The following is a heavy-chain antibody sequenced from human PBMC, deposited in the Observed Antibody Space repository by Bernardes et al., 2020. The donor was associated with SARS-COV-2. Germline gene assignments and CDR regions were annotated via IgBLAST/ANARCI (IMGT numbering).Heavy chain of an antibody. J-gene: IGHJ4*02. Sequence: GESLKISCKGSGYSIPNYWIAWVRQMPGKGLEWMGVIYPDNSDIRYSPSFQGQVTISADKSINTAYLQWSSLKASDSAVYYCATSNIAAADKYYFDYWGQGTLVTVSS. V-gene: IGHV5-51*01. D-gene: IGHD6-13*01. CDR1: GYSIPNYW. CDR2: IYPDNSDI. CDR3: ATSNIAAADKYYFDY.